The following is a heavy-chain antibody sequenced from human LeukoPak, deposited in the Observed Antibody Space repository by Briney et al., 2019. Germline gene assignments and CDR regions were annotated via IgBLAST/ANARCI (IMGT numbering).Heavy chain of an antibody. CDR2: IIPIFGTA. CDR1: GGTFSSYA. D-gene: IGHD2-2*02. J-gene: IGHJ5*02. CDR3: AREVRKIVVVPAAIKFNWFDP. Sequence: SVKVSCKASGGTFSSYAISWVRQAPGQGLEWMGGIIPIFGTANYAQKFQGRVTITADESTSTAYMELSSLRSEDTAVYYCAREVRKIVVVPAAIKFNWFDPWGQGTLVTVSP. V-gene: IGHV1-69*01.